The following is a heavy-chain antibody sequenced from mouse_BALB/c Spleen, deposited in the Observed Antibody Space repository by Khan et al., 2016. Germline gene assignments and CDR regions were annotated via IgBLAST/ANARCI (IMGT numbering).Heavy chain of an antibody. CDR2: IHPSDSES. J-gene: IGHJ4*01. CDR3: TRSTYGNHAYYAMDY. Sequence: QVQLQQPGTELVRPGASVKLSCKASGYSFTRYWMHWVKQRPGQGLEWIGMIHPSDSESRLNQKFKDKATLTVDNSSSIAYMQLSSPTSEDSAVHYVTRSTYGNHAYYAMDYWGQGTSVTVSS. CDR1: GYSFTRYW. V-gene: IGHV1S82*01. D-gene: IGHD2-1*01.